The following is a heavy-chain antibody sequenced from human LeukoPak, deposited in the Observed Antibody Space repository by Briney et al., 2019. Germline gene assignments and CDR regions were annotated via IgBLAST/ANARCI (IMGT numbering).Heavy chain of an antibody. V-gene: IGHV1-2*02. D-gene: IGHD5-24*01. CDR1: GYTFTGYY. Sequence: ASVKVSCKASGYTFTGYYMHWVRQAPGQGLEWMGWINPNSGGTNYAQKFQGRVTMTRDTSISTAYMELSRLRSDDTAVYYCARVRRRDGYNLGRVVFDYWGQGTLVTVSS. CDR3: ARVRRRDGYNLGRVVFDY. CDR2: INPNSGGT. J-gene: IGHJ4*02.